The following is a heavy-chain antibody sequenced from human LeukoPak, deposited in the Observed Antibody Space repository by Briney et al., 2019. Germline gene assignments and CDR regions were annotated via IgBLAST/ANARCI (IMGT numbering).Heavy chain of an antibody. CDR2: ISYDGSNK. V-gene: IGHV3-30*18. Sequence: PGRSLRLSCAASGFTFSSYGMHWVRQAPGKGLEWVAVISYDGSNKYYADSVKGRFTISRDNSKNTLYLQMNSLRAEDTAVYYCAKDMWELQHDAFDIWGQETMVTVSS. D-gene: IGHD1-26*01. CDR1: GFTFSSYG. CDR3: AKDMWELQHDAFDI. J-gene: IGHJ3*02.